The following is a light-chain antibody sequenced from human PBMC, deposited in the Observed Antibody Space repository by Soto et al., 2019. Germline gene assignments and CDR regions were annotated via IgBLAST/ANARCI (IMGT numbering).Light chain of an antibody. CDR3: QQSYSTPPT. J-gene: IGKJ2*01. Sequence: DIQMTQSPSSLSASVGDRVTITCRASQSISSYLNWYHQKPGKAPKLLIYAASSFQSGVPSRFSGSGSGTDFTLTISSLQPEDFATYYCQQSYSTPPTFGQGTKLEIK. V-gene: IGKV1-39*01. CDR1: QSISSY. CDR2: AAS.